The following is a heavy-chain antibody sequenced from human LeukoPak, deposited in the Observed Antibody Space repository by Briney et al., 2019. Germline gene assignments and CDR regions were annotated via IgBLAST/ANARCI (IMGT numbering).Heavy chain of an antibody. Sequence: SETLSLTCTVSGGSISSSSYYWSWIRQPPGKGLEWIGYIYYSGSTNYYPSLKSRVTISVDTSKNQFSLKLSSVTAADTAVYYCAGYCSSTSCPAPRSFDYWGQGTLVTVSS. D-gene: IGHD2-2*03. V-gene: IGHV4-61*05. J-gene: IGHJ4*02. CDR2: IYYSGST. CDR3: AGYCSSTSCPAPRSFDY. CDR1: GGSISSSSYY.